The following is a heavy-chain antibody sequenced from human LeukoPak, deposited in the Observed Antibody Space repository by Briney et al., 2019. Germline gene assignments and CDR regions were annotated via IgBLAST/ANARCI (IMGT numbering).Heavy chain of an antibody. D-gene: IGHD1-14*01. V-gene: IGHV1-8*01. CDR2: MNPNSGNT. Sequence: GASVKVSCKASGYTFTSYDINWVRQATGQGLEWMGWMNPNSGNTGYAQKFQGRVTMTRNTSITTAYMELRILRSEDTAVYYCARRRSTGFDPWGQGTLVTVSS. J-gene: IGHJ5*02. CDR3: ARRRSTGFDP. CDR1: GYTFTSYD.